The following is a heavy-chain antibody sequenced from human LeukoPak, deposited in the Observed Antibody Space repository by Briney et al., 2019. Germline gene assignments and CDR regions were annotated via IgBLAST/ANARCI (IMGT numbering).Heavy chain of an antibody. Sequence: GGSLRLSCAASGFTLSGSAMRWVRQASGKGLEWVGLIRTKPNSYATAYAASVKGRFTISRDDSKNTAYLQMNSLKTEDTAVYYCARRWVTTNGLDWFDPWGQGTLVTVSS. V-gene: IGHV3-73*01. CDR2: IRTKPNSYAT. CDR1: GFTLSGSA. J-gene: IGHJ5*02. D-gene: IGHD4-17*01. CDR3: ARRWVTTNGLDWFDP.